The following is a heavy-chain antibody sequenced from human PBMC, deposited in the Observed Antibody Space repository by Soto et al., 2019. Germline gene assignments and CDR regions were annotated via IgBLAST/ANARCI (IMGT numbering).Heavy chain of an antibody. CDR2: INAGNGNT. CDR3: ARSIVVVTALDY. CDR1: GYTFTSHA. D-gene: IGHD2-21*02. Sequence: GASVKVSCKASGYTFTSHAMHLVRQAPGQRLEWMGWINAGNGNTKYSQKFQGRVTITRDTSASTAYMELSSLRSEDTAVYYCARSIVVVTALDYWGQGTLVTV. J-gene: IGHJ4*02. V-gene: IGHV1-3*01.